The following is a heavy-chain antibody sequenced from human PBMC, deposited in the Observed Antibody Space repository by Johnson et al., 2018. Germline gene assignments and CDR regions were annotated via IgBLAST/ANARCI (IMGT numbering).Heavy chain of an antibody. CDR1: GFTSRNYW. D-gene: IGHD3-10*01. CDR3: GRGRHFYGSGLDAFDM. CDR2: MNQDGSET. Sequence: EVQLVESGGELVQRGGSLRLSCAASGFTSRNYWMSWVRQAPGKGLEWVANMNQDGSETYYVDSVKGRFTISRDNAKNSLYLQMNGLRADDTAGYSCGRGRHFYGSGLDAFDMWGQGTMVTVSS. V-gene: IGHV3-7*04. J-gene: IGHJ3*02.